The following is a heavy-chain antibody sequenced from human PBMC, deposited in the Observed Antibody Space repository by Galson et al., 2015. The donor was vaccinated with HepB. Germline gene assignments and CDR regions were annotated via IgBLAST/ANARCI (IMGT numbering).Heavy chain of an antibody. CDR3: ARVPAGSSTYNWFDP. CDR1: GYTFTSYG. J-gene: IGHJ5*02. Sequence: SVKVSCKASGYTFTSYGISWVRQAPGQGLEWMGWISAYNGNTNYAQQLQGRVTMTTDTSTSTAYMELRSLRSDDTAVYYCARVPAGSSTYNWFDPCGQGTLFTVSS. CDR2: ISAYNGNT. V-gene: IGHV1-18*01. D-gene: IGHD2-2*01.